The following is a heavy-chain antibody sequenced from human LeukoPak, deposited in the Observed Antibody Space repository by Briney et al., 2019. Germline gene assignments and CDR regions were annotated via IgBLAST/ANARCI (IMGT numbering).Heavy chain of an antibody. Sequence: GGSLRLSCAASGFTFSSYWMHWVRQAPGKGLEWVANIKRDGSEIYYVDSVKGRFTISRDNAKNSLYLQMNSLRAGDTAVYYCGRGMDVWGQGTTVTVSS. CDR1: GFTFSSYW. V-gene: IGHV3-7*04. CDR2: IKRDGSEI. J-gene: IGHJ6*02. CDR3: GRGMDV.